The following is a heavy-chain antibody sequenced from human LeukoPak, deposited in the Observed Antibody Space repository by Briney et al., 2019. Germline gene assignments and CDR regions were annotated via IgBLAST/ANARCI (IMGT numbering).Heavy chain of an antibody. D-gene: IGHD2-21*01. CDR3: ARDRRVIGPIEY. V-gene: IGHV3-74*01. CDR2: INSDGSST. CDR1: GFTFSSYW. J-gene: IGHJ4*02. Sequence: GGSLRLSCAASGFTFSSYWMHWVRQAPGKGLVWVSRINSDGSSTSYADSVKGRFTISGDNAKNTLYLQMNSLRAEDTAVYYCARDRRVIGPIEYWGQGTLLTVSS.